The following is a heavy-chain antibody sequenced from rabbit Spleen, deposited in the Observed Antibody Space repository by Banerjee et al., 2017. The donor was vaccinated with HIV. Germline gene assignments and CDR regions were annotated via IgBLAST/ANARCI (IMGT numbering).Heavy chain of an antibody. J-gene: IGHJ4*01. CDR3: ARGAYVGYAYAFTL. V-gene: IGHV1S45*01. CDR2: IGSNRGNT. CDR1: GFSFSNNYY. Sequence: QEQLEESGGDLVKPGASLSLPCAASGFSFSNNYYLAWVRQAPGKGLEWIACIGSNRGNTWYVTWARGRFTISKTSSTAVTLQMTSLTAADTATYFCARGAYVGYAYAFTLWGPGTLVTVS. D-gene: IGHD6-1*01.